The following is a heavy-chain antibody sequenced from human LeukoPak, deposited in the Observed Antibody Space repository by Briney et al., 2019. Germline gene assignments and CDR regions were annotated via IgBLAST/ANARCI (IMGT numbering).Heavy chain of an antibody. CDR2: INPNSGGT. CDR3: ARDRGGYSYGFPGDY. D-gene: IGHD5-18*01. Sequence: ASVKVSCKASGYTFTGYYMHWVRQAPGQGLEWMGWINPNSGGTNYAQKFQGRVTMTRDTSISTAYMELSRLRSDDTAVYYCARDRGGYSYGFPGDYWGQGTLVTVSS. CDR1: GYTFTGYY. J-gene: IGHJ4*02. V-gene: IGHV1-2*02.